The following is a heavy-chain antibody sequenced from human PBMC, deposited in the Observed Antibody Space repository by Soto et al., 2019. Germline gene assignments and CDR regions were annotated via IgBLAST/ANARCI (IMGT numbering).Heavy chain of an antibody. CDR3: ARLPRYDFWT. D-gene: IGHD3-3*01. CDR2: IYYSGTT. V-gene: IGHV4-30-4*01. CDR1: GGSISSGDYY. Sequence: SETLSLTCTVSGGSISSGDYYWSWIRQPPGKCLEWIVYIYYSGTTYYNPSLETRLTMSVDTSKNQFSLRLSSVTAADTAMYFCARLPRYDFWTWGQGILVTVSS. J-gene: IGHJ5*02.